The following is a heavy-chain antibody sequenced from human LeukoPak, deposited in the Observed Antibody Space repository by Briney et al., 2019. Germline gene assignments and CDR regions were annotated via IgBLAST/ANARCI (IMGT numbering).Heavy chain of an antibody. CDR1: GGSISSGNYY. J-gene: IGHJ4*02. CDR3: ARGGDSRYFDY. V-gene: IGHV4-61*02. D-gene: IGHD3-3*01. Sequence: SETLSLTCTVSGGSISSGNYYWSWIRQPAGKGLEWIGRIYTSGSTNYNPSLRSRVTISVDTSKNQFSLKLSSVTAADTAVYYCARGGDSRYFDYWGQGTLVTVSS. CDR2: IYTSGST.